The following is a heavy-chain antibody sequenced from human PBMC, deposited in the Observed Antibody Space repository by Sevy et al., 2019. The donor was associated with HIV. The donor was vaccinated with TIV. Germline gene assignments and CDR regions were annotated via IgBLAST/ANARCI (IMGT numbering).Heavy chain of an antibody. Sequence: GESLKISCAASGFTFSSYAMHWVRQAPGKGLEWVAVISYDGSNKYYADSVKGRFTISRDNSKNTLYLQMNSLRAEDTAVYYCARDTGLPYWGLGTLVTVSS. CDR2: ISYDGSNK. CDR1: GFTFSSYA. CDR3: ARDTGLPY. J-gene: IGHJ4*02. V-gene: IGHV3-30*04.